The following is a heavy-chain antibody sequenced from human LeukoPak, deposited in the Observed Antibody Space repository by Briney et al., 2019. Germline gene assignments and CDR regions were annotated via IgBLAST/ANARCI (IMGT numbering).Heavy chain of an antibody. CDR1: GFNFSSDA. CDR3: AKGLAGYTSGWYGIFDY. J-gene: IGHJ4*02. CDR2: ISNDGRSK. Sequence: GGSPRLSCAASGFNFSSDAMHWVRQAPGKGLEWVAVISNDGRSKYFADSVKGRFTISRDNSKNTLYLQMNSLTTEDTAVFYCAKGLAGYTSGWYGIFDYWGQGALVTVSS. V-gene: IGHV3-30*18. D-gene: IGHD6-19*01.